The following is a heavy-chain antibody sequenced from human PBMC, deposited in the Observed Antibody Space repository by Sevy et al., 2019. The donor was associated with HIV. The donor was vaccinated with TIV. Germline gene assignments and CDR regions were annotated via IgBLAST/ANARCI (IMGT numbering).Heavy chain of an antibody. D-gene: IGHD6-19*01. V-gene: IGHV4-59*01. Sequence: SETLSLTCTVSGDSIIDYYWSWIRQPPGKGLEWIGYIHNRGRYNYNPSLKSRVTLSGDVSKNQFSLKVGSVTAADTAVYYCARDTSGYSSGWYPYYHYYGIDVWGQGTTVTVSS. CDR3: ARDTSGYSSGWYPYYHYYGIDV. CDR2: IHNRGRY. CDR1: GDSIIDYY. J-gene: IGHJ6*02.